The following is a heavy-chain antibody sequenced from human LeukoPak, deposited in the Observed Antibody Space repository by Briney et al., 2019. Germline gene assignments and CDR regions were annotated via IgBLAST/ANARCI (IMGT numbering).Heavy chain of an antibody. CDR3: ARDLLDTAMVRDAFDI. CDR1: GFTFSSYA. Sequence: GGSLRLSCAASGFTFSSYAMSWVRQAPGKGLEWVSAISGSGGSTYYADSVKGRFTISRDNSKNTLYLQMNSLRAEDTAVYYCARDLLDTAMVRDAFDIWGQGTMVTVSS. CDR2: ISGSGGST. V-gene: IGHV3-23*01. J-gene: IGHJ3*02. D-gene: IGHD5-18*01.